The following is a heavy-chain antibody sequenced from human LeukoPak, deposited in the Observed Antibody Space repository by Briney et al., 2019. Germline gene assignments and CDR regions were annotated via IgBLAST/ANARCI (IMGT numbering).Heavy chain of an antibody. CDR3: ARQRVNKWNNLWSFDY. V-gene: IGHV4-59*08. CDR2: IYYTGST. J-gene: IGHJ4*02. CDR1: GXSISSYY. Sequence: PSETLSLTCTVSGXSISSYYWSWIRQPPGKGLEWIGYIYYTGSTNYNPSLKSRVTISLDTSKNQFSLKLSSMTAADTAVYYCARQRVNKWNNLWSFDYWGQGTLVTVSS. D-gene: IGHD1/OR15-1a*01.